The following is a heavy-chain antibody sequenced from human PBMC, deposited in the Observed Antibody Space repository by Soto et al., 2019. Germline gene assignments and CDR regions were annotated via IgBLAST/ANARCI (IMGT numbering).Heavy chain of an antibody. J-gene: IGHJ4*02. D-gene: IGHD3-3*01. CDR1: GYSISSGYY. V-gene: IGHV4-38-2*01. CDR2: IYHSGST. Sequence: XGTLALTCAVSGYSISSGYYWGCIRQPPGKGLEWIGSIYHSGSTYYNPSLKSRVTISVDTSKNQFSLKLSSVTAADTAVYYCAREGSDYDFWSGYYINYWGQGTLVTVSS. CDR3: AREGSDYDFWSGYYINY.